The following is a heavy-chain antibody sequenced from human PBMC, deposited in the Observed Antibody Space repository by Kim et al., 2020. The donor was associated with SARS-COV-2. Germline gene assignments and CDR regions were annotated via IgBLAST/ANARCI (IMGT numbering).Heavy chain of an antibody. Sequence: SETLSLTCTVSGGSISSSSYYWGWIRQPPGKGLEWIGSIYYSGSTYYNPSLKSRVTISVDTSKNQFSLKLSSVTAADTAVYYCARGIQLNAPFDYWGQGTLVTVSS. CDR3: ARGIQLNAPFDY. J-gene: IGHJ4*02. V-gene: IGHV4-39*07. CDR2: IYYSGST. D-gene: IGHD5-18*01. CDR1: GGSISSSSYY.